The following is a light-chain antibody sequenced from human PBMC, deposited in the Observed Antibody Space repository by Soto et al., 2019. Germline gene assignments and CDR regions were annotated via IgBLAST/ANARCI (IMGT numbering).Light chain of an antibody. CDR3: QQFNNWPPWT. Sequence: EIVMTQSPATLSVSPGERATLSCRASQNVGNNLVWYQQKPGQAPRLLIYGASTRAAGIPDRFSGSGSGTAFTLTISGLQSDDFAVYYCQQFNNWPPWTFGQGTKVEIK. CDR1: QNVGNN. J-gene: IGKJ1*01. V-gene: IGKV3-15*01. CDR2: GAS.